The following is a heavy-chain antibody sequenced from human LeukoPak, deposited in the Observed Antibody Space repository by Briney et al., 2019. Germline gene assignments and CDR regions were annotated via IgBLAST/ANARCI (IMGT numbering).Heavy chain of an antibody. CDR1: GYTFSTYA. CDR2: ISSNGGST. CDR3: AREYCTNGVCYKRFDY. J-gene: IGHJ4*02. Sequence: GASVKVSCKASGYTFSTYAMHWVRQAPGKGLEYVSGISSNGGSTYHANSVKGRFIISRDNSKNTLYLQMGSLRAEDMAVYYCAREYCTNGVCYKRFDYWGQGTLVTVSS. V-gene: IGHV3-64*01. D-gene: IGHD2-8*01.